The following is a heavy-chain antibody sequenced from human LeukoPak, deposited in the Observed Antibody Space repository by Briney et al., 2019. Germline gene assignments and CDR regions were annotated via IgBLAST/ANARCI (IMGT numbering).Heavy chain of an antibody. D-gene: IGHD6-19*01. V-gene: IGHV4-59*01. CDR1: GGSISSYY. CDR2: IYYSGST. CDR3: ARASGWYEGDFDY. Sequence: SETLSLTCTVSGGSISSYYWSWIRQPPGKGLEWIGYIYYSGSTNYNPSLKSRVTISVDTSKNQFSLKLSSVTAADTAVYYCARASGWYEGDFDYWGQGTLVTVSS. J-gene: IGHJ4*02.